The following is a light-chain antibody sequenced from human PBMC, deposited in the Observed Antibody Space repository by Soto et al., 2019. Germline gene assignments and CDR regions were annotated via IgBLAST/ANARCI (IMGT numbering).Light chain of an antibody. CDR2: DAS. V-gene: IGKV3-11*01. CDR3: YQSSNWPLT. CDR1: QSVSSY. J-gene: IGKJ3*01. Sequence: EIVLTQSPATLSLSPGERATLSCRASQSVSSYLAWFQHKPGQAPRLLISDASNRATGIPERFSGSGSGTDFTLTITSLEPEDFAVYYCYQSSNWPLTFGPGTKVDIK.